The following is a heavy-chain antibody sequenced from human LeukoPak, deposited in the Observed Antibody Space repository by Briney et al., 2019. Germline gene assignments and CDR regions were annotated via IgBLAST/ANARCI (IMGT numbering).Heavy chain of an antibody. J-gene: IGHJ4*02. D-gene: IGHD5-12*01. CDR2: VSHDGSNK. CDR1: GFTFSNYG. CDR3: ARSNSGYDAPGY. V-gene: IGHV3-33*05. Sequence: GRSLRLSCAASGFTFSNYGMHWVRQAPGKGLEWVAGVSHDGSNKDYGDSVKGRFTISRDNSKNTLYLQMNSLRAEDTAVYYCARSNSGYDAPGYWGQGTLVTVSS.